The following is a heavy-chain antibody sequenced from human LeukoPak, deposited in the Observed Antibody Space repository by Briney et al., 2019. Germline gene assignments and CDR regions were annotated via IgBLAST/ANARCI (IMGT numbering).Heavy chain of an antibody. Sequence: SETLSLTCTVSGGSISSYYWSWIRQPPGKGLEWIGYIYYSGSTNYNPSLKSRVTISVDTSKNQFSLKLSSVTAADTAVYYCASSTRLSSDFDYWGQGILVTVSS. CDR1: GGSISSYY. V-gene: IGHV4-59*01. CDR2: IYYSGST. J-gene: IGHJ4*02. CDR3: ASSTRLSSDFDY.